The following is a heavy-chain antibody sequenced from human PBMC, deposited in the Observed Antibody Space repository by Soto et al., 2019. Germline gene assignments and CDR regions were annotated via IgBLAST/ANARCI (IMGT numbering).Heavy chain of an antibody. CDR2: INGDASNA. J-gene: IGHJ6*02. CDR3: ARGIQYRYGMDV. D-gene: IGHD4-4*01. Sequence: EVQLVESGGTLVQPGGSLRLSCAAAGFTFTNYWIHWVRQAPGKGLVWVSRINGDASNAFYADSVKGRFTISRDNAKNIVYLQLNGLGAEDTAIYDCARGIQYRYGMDVWGQGTTVTVSS. CDR1: GFTFTNYW. V-gene: IGHV3-74*01.